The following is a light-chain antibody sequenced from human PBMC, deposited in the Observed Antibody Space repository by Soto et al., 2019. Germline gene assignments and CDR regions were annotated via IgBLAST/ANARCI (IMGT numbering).Light chain of an antibody. CDR1: QDISIY. CDR3: QQYHNYPPS. V-gene: IGKV1-16*02. CDR2: GAS. J-gene: IGKJ1*01. Sequence: DIQMTQSPSSVSASVGDRVTIACRASQDISIYLAWFQQKPGKAPKSLIFGASSLQSGVPSKFSGSGSGTDFTLTIDSLQPEDFATYYCQQYHNYPPSFGQGTKVEIK.